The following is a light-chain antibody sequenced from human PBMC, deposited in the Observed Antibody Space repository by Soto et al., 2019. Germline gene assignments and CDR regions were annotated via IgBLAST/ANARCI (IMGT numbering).Light chain of an antibody. Sequence: EIVLTQSPGTLSLSPGERATLSCRASQSVSSTYLAWYQQKPGQAPRLLIYGASSRATGLPARFSGSGSGTEFTLTISSLQSEDFAVYYCQQYNNCTRTLGQGTKVDIK. J-gene: IGKJ1*01. CDR2: GAS. CDR1: QSVSSTY. V-gene: IGKV3-15*01. CDR3: QQYNNCTRT.